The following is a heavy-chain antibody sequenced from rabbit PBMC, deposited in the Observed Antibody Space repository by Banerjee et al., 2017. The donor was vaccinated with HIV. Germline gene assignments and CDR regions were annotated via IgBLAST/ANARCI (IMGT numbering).Heavy chain of an antibody. Sequence: QEQLEESGGGLVKPEGSLTLTCTASGFSFSSSYWICWVRQAPGKGLEWIACIGAGSSGSTYYASWVNGRFTISKTSSTTVTLQMTSLTAADTATYFCAREDYGGYGFFNLWGPGTLVTVS. CDR3: AREDYGGYGFFNL. D-gene: IGHD2-1*01. V-gene: IGHV1S45*01. CDR1: GFSFSSSYW. CDR2: IGAGSSGST. J-gene: IGHJ4*01.